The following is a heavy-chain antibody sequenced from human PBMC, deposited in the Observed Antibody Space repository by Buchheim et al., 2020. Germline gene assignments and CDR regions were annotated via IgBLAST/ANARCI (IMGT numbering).Heavy chain of an antibody. CDR2: INADTGKT. D-gene: IGHD1-7*01. V-gene: IGHV1-3*05. CDR3: ARGWNYVYFDY. Sequence: QVQLVQSGAEEKKPGASVKVSCKASAYTFTTYAMHWVRQAPGHRLEWMGWINADTGKTEYSQIFQGRVTIPRDTSANTPYLELTSLTSEDTAVYYCARGWNYVYFDYWGQGTL. CDR1: AYTFTTYA. J-gene: IGHJ4*02.